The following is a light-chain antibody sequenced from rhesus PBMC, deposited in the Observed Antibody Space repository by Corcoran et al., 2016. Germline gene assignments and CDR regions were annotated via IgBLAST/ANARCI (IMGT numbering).Light chain of an antibody. Sequence: ETVVTQSPDTLSLSPGERATLSCRASQSVGSYIALYTQQPGQAPRLRIYGASSRATGIPDRFSGSGSGTDFTLTISSLEPEGVGVYYCYQSSNVWTFGQGTKVEIK. J-gene: IGKJ1*01. CDR1: QSVGSY. V-gene: IGKV3-24*04. CDR3: YQSSNVWT. CDR2: GAS.